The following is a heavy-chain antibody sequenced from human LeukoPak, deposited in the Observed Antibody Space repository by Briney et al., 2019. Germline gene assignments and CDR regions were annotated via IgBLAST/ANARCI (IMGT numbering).Heavy chain of an antibody. J-gene: IGHJ4*02. CDR3: ATYRAWVTMIRGPEH. CDR1: GFTFSSYS. V-gene: IGHV3-21*04. CDR2: ISSSSSYI. Sequence: GGSLRLSCAASGFTFSSYSMNWVRQAPGKGLEWVSSISSSSSYIYYADSVKGRFTISRDNAKNSLYLQMNSLRAEDTAVYYCATYRAWVTMIRGPEHWGQGTLVTVSS. D-gene: IGHD3-10*01.